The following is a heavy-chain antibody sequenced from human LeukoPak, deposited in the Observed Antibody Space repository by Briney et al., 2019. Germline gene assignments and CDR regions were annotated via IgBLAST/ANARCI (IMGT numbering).Heavy chain of an antibody. V-gene: IGHV4-59*01. CDR1: GGSIYSYY. D-gene: IGHD6-6*01. J-gene: IGHJ6*03. CDR3: ARGIYSSYPSFYYYYYYMDV. Sequence: PSETLSLTCTVSGGSIYSYYWSWIRQFPGKGLEWIGSTYYSGSTNYNTSLKSRVTISVDTSKNQISLNLTSVTAADTAVYYCARGIYSSYPSFYYYYYYMDVWGKGTTVTVSS. CDR2: TYYSGST.